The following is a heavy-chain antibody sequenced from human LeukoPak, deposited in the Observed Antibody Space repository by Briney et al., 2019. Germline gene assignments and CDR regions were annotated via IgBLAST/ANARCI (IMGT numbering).Heavy chain of an antibody. V-gene: IGHV7-4-1*02. CDR3: ARGGELYTGGFVYYDSSGADY. J-gene: IGHJ4*02. CDR2: INTNTGNP. Sequence: GASVTVSCKASGYTFTSYAMNWVRQAPGQGLEWMGWINTNTGNPTYAQGFTGRFVFSLDTSVSTAYLQISSLKAEDTAVYYCARGGELYTGGFVYYDSSGADYWGQGTLVTVSS. D-gene: IGHD3-22*01. CDR1: GYTFTSYA.